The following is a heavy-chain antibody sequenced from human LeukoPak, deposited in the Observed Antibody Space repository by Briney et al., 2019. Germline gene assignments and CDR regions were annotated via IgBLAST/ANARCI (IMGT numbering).Heavy chain of an antibody. D-gene: IGHD6-13*01. V-gene: IGHV1-2*02. J-gene: IGHJ4*02. CDR1: GYTFTGYY. Sequence: ASVKVSCKASGYTFTGYYMHWVRQAPGQGLEWMGWINPNSGGTNYAQKFQGRVTMTRDTSISTAYMELSRLRSDDTAVYYCARVRRIAAAGFDYWGQGTLVTVSS. CDR2: INPNSGGT. CDR3: ARVRRIAAAGFDY.